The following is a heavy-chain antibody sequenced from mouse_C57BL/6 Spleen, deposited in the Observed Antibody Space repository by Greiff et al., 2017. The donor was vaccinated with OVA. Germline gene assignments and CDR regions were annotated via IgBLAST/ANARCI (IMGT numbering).Heavy chain of an antibody. CDR3: TRPDGYYLYYFDY. V-gene: IGHV1-15*01. Sequence: VQLQQSGAELVRPGASVTLSCKASGYTFTDYEMHWVKQTPVHGLEWIGAIDPETGGTAYNQKFKGKAILTADKSSSTAYMELRSLTSEDSAVYYCTRPDGYYLYYFDYWGQGTTLTVSS. CDR2: IDPETGGT. CDR1: GYTFTDYE. J-gene: IGHJ2*01. D-gene: IGHD2-3*01.